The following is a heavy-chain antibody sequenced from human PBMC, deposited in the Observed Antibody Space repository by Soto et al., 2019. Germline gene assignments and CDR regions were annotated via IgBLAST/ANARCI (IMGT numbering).Heavy chain of an antibody. CDR1: GFTFSSYA. V-gene: IGHV3-30-3*01. Sequence: QVQLVESGGGVVQPGRSLRLSCAASGFTFSSYAMHWVRQAPGTGLEWVAVISYDGSNKYYADSVKGRFTSSRDNSKNTLYLQMSSLRAEDTAIYYCASGYCISSSCPWDYWGQGTLVTVSS. J-gene: IGHJ4*02. CDR3: ASGYCISSSCPWDY. D-gene: IGHD2-2*03. CDR2: ISYDGSNK.